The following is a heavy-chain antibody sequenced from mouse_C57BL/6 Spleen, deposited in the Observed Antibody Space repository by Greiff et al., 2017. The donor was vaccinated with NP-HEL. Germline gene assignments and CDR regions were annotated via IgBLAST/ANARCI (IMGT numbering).Heavy chain of an antibody. CDR3: ARNSLRYGSSDYAMDY. CDR2: IWSGGST. CDR1: GFSLTSYG. D-gene: IGHD1-1*01. V-gene: IGHV2-2*01. Sequence: VMLVESGPGLVQPSQSLSITCTVSGFSLTSYGVHWVRQSPGKGLEWLGVIWSGGSTDYNAAFISRLSISKDNSTSQVFCKMNSLQADDTAIYYGARNSLRYGSSDYAMDYWGQGTSVTVSS. J-gene: IGHJ4*01.